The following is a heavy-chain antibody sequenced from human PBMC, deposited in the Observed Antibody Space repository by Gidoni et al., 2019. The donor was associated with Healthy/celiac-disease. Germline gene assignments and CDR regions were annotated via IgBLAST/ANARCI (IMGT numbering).Heavy chain of an antibody. J-gene: IGHJ4*02. CDR3: ARDVDILTGYYSWAPIY. D-gene: IGHD3-9*01. Sequence: QVQLVQSGAAVKKPGASVKVSCKASCYTFPSSYMHWVRQAPGQGLEWMGIINPSGGSTSYAKKFQGRVTMTRDTSTSTVYMELSSLRSEDTALYYCARDVDILTGYYSWAPIYGGQGTLVTVSS. CDR2: INPSGGST. CDR1: CYTFPSSY. V-gene: IGHV1-46*03.